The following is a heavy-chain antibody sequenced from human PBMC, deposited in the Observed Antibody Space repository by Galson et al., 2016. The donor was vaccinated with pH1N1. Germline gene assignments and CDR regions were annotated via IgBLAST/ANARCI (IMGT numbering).Heavy chain of an antibody. CDR2: IYHSGST. J-gene: IGHJ4*02. D-gene: IGHD3-22*01. CDR1: GGSISSSNW. V-gene: IGHV4-4*02. Sequence: LSLTCAVSGGSISSSNWWSWVRQPPGKGLEWIGEIYHSGSTNYNPSLKSRVTISVDKSKNQFSLKLSSVTAADTAVYYCTTSLEYDNNGYVDYWGQGTLVTVSS. CDR3: TTSLEYDNNGYVDY.